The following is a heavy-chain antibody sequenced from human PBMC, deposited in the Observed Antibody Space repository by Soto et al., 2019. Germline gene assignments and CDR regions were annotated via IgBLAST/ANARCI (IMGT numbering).Heavy chain of an antibody. D-gene: IGHD6-13*01. CDR1: GGSFSGYY. CDR2: INHSGST. CDR3: ASGWYRAFDI. Sequence: TLSLTCAVYGGSFSGYYWSWIRQPPGKGLEWIGEINHSGSTNYNPSLKSRVTISVDTSKNQFSLKLSSVTAADTAVYYCASGWYRAFDIWGQGTMVTVSS. J-gene: IGHJ3*02. V-gene: IGHV4-34*01.